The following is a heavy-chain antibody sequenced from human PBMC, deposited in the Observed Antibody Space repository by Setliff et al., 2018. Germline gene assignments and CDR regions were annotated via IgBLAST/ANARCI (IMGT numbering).Heavy chain of an antibody. J-gene: IGHJ4*02. CDR1: GFTLNNAW. V-gene: IGHV3-7*01. Sequence: GGSLRLSCEASGFTLNNAWISWVRQAPGKGLEWLASINPHGSEKYYADSVKGRFTISRDNAKNSLSLQMNNLRSEDTAVYYCFGAGTCSYWGQGTLVTVSS. D-gene: IGHD3-10*01. CDR2: INPHGSEK. CDR3: FGAGTCSY.